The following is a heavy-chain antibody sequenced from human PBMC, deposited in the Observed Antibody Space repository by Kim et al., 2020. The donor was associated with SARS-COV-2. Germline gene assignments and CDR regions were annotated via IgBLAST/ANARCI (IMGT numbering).Heavy chain of an antibody. J-gene: IGHJ3*02. CDR3: AGEVELRSNRGAFDI. Sequence: QKFQGRVTMTRDQSTSTVYMELSSLRSEDTAVYYCAGEVELRSNRGAFDIWGQGTMVTVSS. V-gene: IGHV1-46*01. D-gene: IGHD1-7*01.